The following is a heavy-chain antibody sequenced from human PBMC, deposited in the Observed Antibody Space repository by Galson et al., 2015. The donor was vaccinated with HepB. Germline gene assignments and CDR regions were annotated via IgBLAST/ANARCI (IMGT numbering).Heavy chain of an antibody. CDR2: ISAYNGNT. Sequence: SVKVSCKASGYTFTSYGISWVRQAPGQGLEWMGRISAYNGNTNYAQKLQGRVTMTTDTSTSTAYMELRSLRSDDTAVYYCARGDYGDYGGYNWFDPWGQGTLVTVSS. CDR3: ARGDYGDYGGYNWFDP. CDR1: GYTFTSYG. J-gene: IGHJ5*02. V-gene: IGHV1-18*01. D-gene: IGHD4-17*01.